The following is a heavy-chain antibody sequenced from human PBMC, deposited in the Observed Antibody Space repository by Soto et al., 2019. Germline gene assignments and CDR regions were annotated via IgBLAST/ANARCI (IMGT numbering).Heavy chain of an antibody. D-gene: IGHD5-12*01. CDR3: AASAPPATNYYYAMDV. Sequence: PSETRTFPCTLSGGYGNRGSLYRRWIRRPPGKGLEWIGYFYDSGSNNYSPSLRSRVAMSVDTSKKQFSLKLSAVTAADTAVYYCAASAPPATNYYYAMDVWGEGTTVSVSS. J-gene: IGHJ6*04. V-gene: IGHV4-61*01. CDR2: FYDSGSN. CDR1: GGYGNRGSLY.